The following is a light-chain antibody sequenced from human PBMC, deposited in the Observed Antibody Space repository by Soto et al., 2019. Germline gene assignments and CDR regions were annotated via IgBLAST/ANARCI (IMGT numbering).Light chain of an antibody. Sequence: EIVMPQSPATLSVSPGERSTLSCRASQSVSSKLAWYQQKPGQAPRLLIYDASTRATGIPARFSGSGSETDFTLTISSLEPEDFAVYYCHQRSNWPQSFGQGNKVDIK. V-gene: IGKV3-11*01. CDR3: HQRSNWPQS. CDR1: QSVSSK. CDR2: DAS. J-gene: IGKJ1*01.